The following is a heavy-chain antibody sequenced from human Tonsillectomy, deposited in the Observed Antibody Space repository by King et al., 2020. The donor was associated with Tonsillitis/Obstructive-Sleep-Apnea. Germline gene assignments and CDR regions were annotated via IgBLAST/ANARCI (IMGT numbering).Heavy chain of an antibody. CDR3: ARGVAGRPYYFDR. Sequence: VQLQQWGAGLLKPSETLSLTCAVYGGSFSGYYWSWIRQPPGKGLEWIGEINHSGSTNYNPSLKSRVTISVDTSKNQFSLELSSVTAADTAVYYCARGVAGRPYYFDRWGQGTLVTVSS. CDR1: GGSFSGYY. J-gene: IGHJ4*02. V-gene: IGHV4-34*01. D-gene: IGHD6-6*01. CDR2: INHSGST.